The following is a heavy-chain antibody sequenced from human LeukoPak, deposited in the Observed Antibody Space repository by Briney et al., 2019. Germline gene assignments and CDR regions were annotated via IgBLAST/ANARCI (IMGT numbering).Heavy chain of an antibody. CDR1: GFTFSSYG. CDR2: ISGSAYST. D-gene: IGHD2-2*01. CDR3: AKMESRVVPAAPFDY. J-gene: IGHJ4*02. Sequence: PGGSLSLSCAASGFTFSSYGMSWVRQAPGKGLEWVSTISGSAYSTYYADSVKGRFTISRDNSENTLYLQMNSLRAEDTAVYYCAKMESRVVPAAPFDYWGQGTLVTVSS. V-gene: IGHV3-23*01.